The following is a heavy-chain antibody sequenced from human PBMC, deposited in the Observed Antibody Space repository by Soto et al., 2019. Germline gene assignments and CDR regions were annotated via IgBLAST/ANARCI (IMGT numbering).Heavy chain of an antibody. CDR1: GFTFSSYA. J-gene: IGHJ4*02. V-gene: IGHV3-23*01. Sequence: DVQLLESGGGLVQPAGSLRLSCAASGFTFSSYAMGWVRQGPGKGLEWVAVVSIGGSTHYAASVRGRFTISRDNSKNSLSLQMNSLTAEDTAVYFWAKRRGAVGHVDYWGQGALVTVSS. D-gene: IGHD2-15*01. CDR2: VSIGGST. CDR3: AKRRGAVGHVDY.